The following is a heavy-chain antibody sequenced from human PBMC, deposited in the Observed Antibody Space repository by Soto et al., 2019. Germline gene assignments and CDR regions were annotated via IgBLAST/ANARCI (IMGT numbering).Heavy chain of an antibody. CDR2: INHSGST. J-gene: IGHJ5*02. CDR1: GGSFSGYY. V-gene: IGHV4-34*01. Sequence: QVQLQQWGAGLLKPSETLSLTCAVYGGSFSGYYWSWIRQPPGKGLAWIGEINHSGSTNYNPSLKSLVTISVDTTKNQFSLKLSAGTAADTAVYYCARGRSDYIWGSYRPTLYNWFDPWGQGTLVTVSS. D-gene: IGHD3-16*02. CDR3: ARGRSDYIWGSYRPTLYNWFDP.